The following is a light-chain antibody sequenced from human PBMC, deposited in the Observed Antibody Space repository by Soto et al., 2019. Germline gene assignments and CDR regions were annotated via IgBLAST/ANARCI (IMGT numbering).Light chain of an antibody. J-gene: IGKJ1*01. CDR2: GAS. CDR1: QTVNNN. CDR3: QQYNNWPPRT. Sequence: VMTQAPATLSVSPGEGATLSFRSSQTVNNNVAWYQLKDGQVPRLLIYGASTRATDIPARFSGSGSGTEFTLTISSLQSEDFAVYYCQQYNNWPPRTFGQGTKVDIK. V-gene: IGKV3-15*01.